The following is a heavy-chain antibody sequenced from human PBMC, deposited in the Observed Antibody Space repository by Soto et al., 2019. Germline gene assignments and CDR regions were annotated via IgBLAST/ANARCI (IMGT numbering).Heavy chain of an antibody. CDR1: GFTFTTYD. D-gene: IGHD2-2*01. Sequence: PGGSLRLSCAASGFTFTTYDMHWVRQVTGKGLEWVSSIGTAGDTHYADSVKGRFTIPRENAKNSLYLQMNSLGAGDTAVYYCTRGFYCSSTSCYVDAFNIWGQGTMVTVSS. CDR2: IGTAGDT. J-gene: IGHJ3*02. CDR3: TRGFYCSSTSCYVDAFNI. V-gene: IGHV3-13*01.